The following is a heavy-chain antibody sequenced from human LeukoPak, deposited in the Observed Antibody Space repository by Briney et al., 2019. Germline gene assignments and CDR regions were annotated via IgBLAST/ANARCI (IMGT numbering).Heavy chain of an antibody. CDR3: ARDRYDSSGYYYRPPGTDV. Sequence: PGGSLRFSCAAFGFTFSSYGMHWVRQAPGNGLEWVAVIWYDGSNKYYADSVKGRFTISRDNSKNTLYLQMNSLRAEDTAVYYCARDRYDSSGYYYRPPGTDVWGQGTTVTVSS. CDR2: IWYDGSNK. V-gene: IGHV3-33*01. CDR1: GFTFSSYG. J-gene: IGHJ6*02. D-gene: IGHD3-22*01.